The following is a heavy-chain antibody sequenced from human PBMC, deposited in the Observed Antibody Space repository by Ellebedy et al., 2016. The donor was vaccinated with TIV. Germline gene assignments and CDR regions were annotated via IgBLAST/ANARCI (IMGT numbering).Heavy chain of an antibody. V-gene: IGHV1-18*01. CDR1: GYIFIDYG. Sequence: AASVKVSCKSSGYIFIDYGISWVRQAPGQGLDGMVWVSAYRGNTNYADNLQGRVTMTTDTSTDTAYMELRSLRSDDTAVYSCARYSGSGTYYRNGMDVWGQGTTVTVSS. D-gene: IGHD3-10*01. J-gene: IGHJ6*02. CDR3: ARYSGSGTYYRNGMDV. CDR2: VSAYRGNT.